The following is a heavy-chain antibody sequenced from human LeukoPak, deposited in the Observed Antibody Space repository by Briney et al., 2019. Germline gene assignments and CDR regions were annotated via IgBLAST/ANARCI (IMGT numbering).Heavy chain of an antibody. CDR2: ISTYNGNT. CDR1: GYTFTSYG. V-gene: IGHV1-18*04. CDR3: ARTHDYGDNVMDY. Sequence: ASVKVSCKASGYTFTSYGIAWVRQPPGEGLEWMGGISTYNGNTNYAQKFQGRVTMTSDTSSSTAYMELRSLRSDDTAVYYCARTHDYGDNVMDYWGQGTLVTVSS. J-gene: IGHJ4*02. D-gene: IGHD4-17*01.